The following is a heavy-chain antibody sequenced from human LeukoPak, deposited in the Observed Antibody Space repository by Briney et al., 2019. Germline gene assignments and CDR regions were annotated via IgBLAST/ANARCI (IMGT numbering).Heavy chain of an antibody. J-gene: IGHJ4*02. CDR1: GFTFSRYA. CDR3: ARPPSSGWYWYYFDY. CDR2: ISGGADIT. D-gene: IGHD6-19*01. Sequence: GGSLRLSCAASGFTFSRYAMSWVRQAPGKGLEWVSTISGGADITYYADSVKGRFTISRDNSKNTLYLQMNSLRAEDTAVYYCARPPSSGWYWYYFDYWGQGTLVTVSS. V-gene: IGHV3-23*01.